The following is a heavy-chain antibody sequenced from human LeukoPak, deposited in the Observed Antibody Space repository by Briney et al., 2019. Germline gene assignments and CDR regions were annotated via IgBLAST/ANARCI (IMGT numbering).Heavy chain of an antibody. V-gene: IGHV3-23*01. CDR2: ISGSGGST. Sequence: GGSLRLSCAASGFTFSSYAMSWVRQAPGKGLEWVSSISGSGGSTYYADSMKGRFTISRDNSKNTLYLQMNSLRAEDTAVYYCAKGGYSGYDLSLPFDYWGQGTLVTVSS. CDR1: GFTFSSYA. D-gene: IGHD5-12*01. J-gene: IGHJ4*02. CDR3: AKGGYSGYDLSLPFDY.